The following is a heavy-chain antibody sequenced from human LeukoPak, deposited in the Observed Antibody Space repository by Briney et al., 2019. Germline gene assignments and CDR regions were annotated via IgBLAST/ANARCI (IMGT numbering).Heavy chain of an antibody. CDR3: ARVRYGELDV. J-gene: IGHJ6*02. Sequence: GGSLRLSCAASGFTFSSYAMSWVRQAPGKGLEWVSSMSGSGGSTSYADSVKGRFTISRDDSKNTLYLQMNSLRAEDTAVYYCARVRYGELDVWGQGTTVTVSS. V-gene: IGHV3-23*01. D-gene: IGHD4-17*01. CDR2: MSGSGGST. CDR1: GFTFSSYA.